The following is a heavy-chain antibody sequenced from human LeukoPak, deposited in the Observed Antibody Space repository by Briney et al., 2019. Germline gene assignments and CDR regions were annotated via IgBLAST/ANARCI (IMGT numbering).Heavy chain of an antibody. V-gene: IGHV4-59*01. CDR2: VDHTGST. J-gene: IGHJ4*02. CDR1: DDSITMYY. CDR3: ARRIAVAGYYFDY. D-gene: IGHD6-19*01. Sequence: SETLSLTCSVSDDSITMYYWTWIRQPPGQGLEWIGYVDHTGSTNFNPSLNGRVSISRDTTNNLFSLRLRSVTAADTAVYFCARRIAVAGYYFDYWGQGTLVTVSS.